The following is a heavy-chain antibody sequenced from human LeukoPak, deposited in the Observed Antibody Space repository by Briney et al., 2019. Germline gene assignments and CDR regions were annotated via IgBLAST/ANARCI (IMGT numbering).Heavy chain of an antibody. D-gene: IGHD2-15*01. CDR1: GFTFSSYA. Sequence: GGSLRLSCAASGFTFSSYAMNWVRQAPGKGLEWVSTFSDSGGTTYYADSVKGRFTISRDNAKNTLYLQMNSLRAEDTAIYYCAKNGDRGAYCTGGTCYPYFYYYMDVWGKGTTVTI. CDR3: AKNGDRGAYCTGGTCYPYFYYYMDV. V-gene: IGHV3-23*01. J-gene: IGHJ6*03. CDR2: FSDSGGTT.